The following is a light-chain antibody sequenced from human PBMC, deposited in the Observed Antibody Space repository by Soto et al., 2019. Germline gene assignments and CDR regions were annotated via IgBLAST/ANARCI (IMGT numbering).Light chain of an antibody. CDR1: QSVSSN. V-gene: IGKV3-15*01. CDR3: QQYNNWPQTHWT. J-gene: IGKJ1*01. CDR2: GAS. Sequence: GKRATLSCRASQSVSSNLAWYQQKPGQAPRLLIYGASTRATGIPARFSGSGSGTEFTLTISSLQSEDFAVYYCQQYNNWPQTHWTFGQGTKVDIK.